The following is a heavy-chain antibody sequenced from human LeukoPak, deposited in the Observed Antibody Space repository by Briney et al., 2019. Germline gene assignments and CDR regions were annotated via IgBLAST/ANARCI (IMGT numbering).Heavy chain of an antibody. CDR1: GGSISSYY. CDR3: ARHGDVRYFDWLKDGFDY. J-gene: IGHJ4*02. D-gene: IGHD3-9*01. V-gene: IGHV4-4*09. CDR2: IYNIGIT. Sequence: SETLSLTCTVFGGSISSYYWSWIRQPPGKGLEWVGYIYNIGITNKNPSPKSRVTISGHTSKNQFSLKLSSVTAADTAVYYCARHGDVRYFDWLKDGFDYWGQGTLVTVSS.